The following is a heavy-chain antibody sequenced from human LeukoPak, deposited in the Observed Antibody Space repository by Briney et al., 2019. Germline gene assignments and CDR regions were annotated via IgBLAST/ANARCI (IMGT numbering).Heavy chain of an antibody. V-gene: IGHV4-59*08. Sequence: SETLSLTCTVSGGSISSYYWSWIRQPPGKGLEWIGYIYYSGSTNYNPSLKSRVTISVDTSKNQFSLKLSSVTAADTAVYYCARTPPGYGDYGYFDLWGRGTLVTVSS. J-gene: IGHJ2*01. CDR1: GGSISSYY. D-gene: IGHD4-17*01. CDR2: IYYSGST. CDR3: ARTPPGYGDYGYFDL.